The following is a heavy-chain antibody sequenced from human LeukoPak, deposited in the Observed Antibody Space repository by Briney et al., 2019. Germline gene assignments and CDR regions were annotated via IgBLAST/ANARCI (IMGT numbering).Heavy chain of an antibody. J-gene: IGHJ4*02. CDR1: GFSFSSYW. D-gene: IGHD2-2*01. CDR2: IKNDGSSV. V-gene: IGHV3-74*03. Sequence: PGGSLRLSCAASGFSFSSYWMHWVRQAPGKGLVWVSRIKNDGSSVKYADSVKGRVTISRDDANKTLFLHLNSLRADDTAIYYCAREHALAQYFDSWGQGTLVTVAS. CDR3: AREHALAQYFDS.